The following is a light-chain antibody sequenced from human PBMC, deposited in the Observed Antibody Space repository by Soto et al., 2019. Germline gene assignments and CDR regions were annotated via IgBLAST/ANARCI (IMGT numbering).Light chain of an antibody. V-gene: IGLV2-23*02. CDR3: DSYAGRSTSV. J-gene: IGLJ1*01. CDR2: EVT. CDR1: SSDVGSYNL. Sequence: QSALTQPASVSGSPGQSITISCTGTSSDVGSYNLVSWYQQHPGKAPKLVIYEVTKRPSGVSNRFSGSKSGNTASLTISGLQAEDEADYYCDSYAGRSTSVFGTGTKVTVL.